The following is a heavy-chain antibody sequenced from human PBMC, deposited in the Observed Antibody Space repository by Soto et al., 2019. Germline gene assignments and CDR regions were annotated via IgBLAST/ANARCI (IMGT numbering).Heavy chain of an antibody. CDR1: GFTFSSYA. CDR2: ISGSGSPT. CDR3: ARGAATKILVLMYDALEI. D-gene: IGHD5-12*01. V-gene: IGHV3-23*01. J-gene: IGHJ3*02. Sequence: GGSLILSCAASGFTFSSYAMTRVRQAPGRGLEWVSAISGSGSPTYYADSVKGRFTISRDNSKNTLNMELSSLRSEDTAVYYCARGAATKILVLMYDALEIWGQGTMVTVSS.